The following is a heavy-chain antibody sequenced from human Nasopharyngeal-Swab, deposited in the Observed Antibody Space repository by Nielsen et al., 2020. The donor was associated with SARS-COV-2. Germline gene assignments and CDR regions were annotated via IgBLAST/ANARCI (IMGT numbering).Heavy chain of an antibody. CDR1: GFTFSSYA. CDR2: ISYDGSNK. V-gene: IGHV3-30*04. D-gene: IGHD1-26*01. J-gene: IGHJ4*01. CDR3: ARDWARSGSYSTHFDY. Sequence: GGSLRLSCAASGFTFSSYAMHWVRQAPGKGLEWVAVISYDGSNKYYADSVKGRFTISRDNSKNTLYLQMNSLRAEDTAVYYCARDWARSGSYSTHFDYWGHLTLVTVSS.